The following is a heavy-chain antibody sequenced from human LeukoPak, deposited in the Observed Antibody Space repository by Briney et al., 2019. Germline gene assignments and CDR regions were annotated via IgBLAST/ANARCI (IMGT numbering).Heavy chain of an antibody. Sequence: ASVKVSCKASGYTFTSYDINWVRQATGQGLEWMGWMNPNSGNTGYAQKFQGRVTITRNTSISTAYMELSSLRSEDTAVYYCARAETSSSWYDAPSWFDPWGQGTLVTVSS. V-gene: IGHV1-8*01. CDR1: GYTFTSYD. CDR3: ARAETSSSWYDAPSWFDP. J-gene: IGHJ5*02. CDR2: MNPNSGNT. D-gene: IGHD6-13*01.